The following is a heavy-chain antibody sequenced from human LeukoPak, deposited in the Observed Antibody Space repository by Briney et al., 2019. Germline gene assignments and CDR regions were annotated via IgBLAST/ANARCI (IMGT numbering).Heavy chain of an antibody. J-gene: IGHJ4*02. CDR3: AKGAEIDH. Sequence: GGSLRLSSAASGFNFNNFAMSWVPQTPGKGPEWLSAMTGPADTTYYAESVKGRFIISRDYSKSMVYLQMNSLRVEDTAIYYCAKGAEIDHWGQGTLVTVSS. V-gene: IGHV3-23*01. CDR2: MTGPADTT. CDR1: GFNFNNFA.